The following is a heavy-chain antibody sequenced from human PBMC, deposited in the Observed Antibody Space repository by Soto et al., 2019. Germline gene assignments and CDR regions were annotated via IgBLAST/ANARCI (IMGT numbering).Heavy chain of an antibody. Sequence: PGGSLRLSCAASGFTFSSYAMSWVRQAPGKGLEWVSGISGSGGSTYYADSVKGRFTISRDNSKNTLYLQMNSLRAEDTAVYYCAKEALRFFDWLLNHFDYWGQGTLVTVSS. CDR3: AKEALRFFDWLLNHFDY. CDR2: ISGSGGST. V-gene: IGHV3-23*01. CDR1: GFTFSSYA. D-gene: IGHD3-9*01. J-gene: IGHJ4*02.